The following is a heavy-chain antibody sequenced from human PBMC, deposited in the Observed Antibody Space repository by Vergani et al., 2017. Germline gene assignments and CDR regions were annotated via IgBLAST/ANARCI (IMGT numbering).Heavy chain of an antibody. J-gene: IGHJ3*02. CDR1: GGSFSGYY. CDR3: ARVNHIVVVVASTDAFDS. V-gene: IGHV4-34*01. D-gene: IGHD2-15*01. CDR2: IKHSGST. Sequence: QVQLQQWGAGLLKPSETLSLTCAVDGGSFSGYYWSWIRQPPGKGLAWIGEIKHSGSTNYNPSLKSRVTISVDTSRNQFSLKLSAVTAADTAVYDCARVNHIVVVVASTDAFDSWGQGTMVTVSS.